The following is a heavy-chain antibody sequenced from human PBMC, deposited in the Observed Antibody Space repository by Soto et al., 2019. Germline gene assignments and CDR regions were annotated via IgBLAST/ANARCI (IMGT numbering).Heavy chain of an antibody. V-gene: IGHV3-7*03. D-gene: IGHD3-10*01. Sequence: PGGSLRLSCAASGFAFSRYWMYWVRQAPGKGLEWVANINEDGSEMNYADSVKGRFTISRDNAKTSLYLQMNSLRAEDTALYHCASWSPMVRGVRSPYYMDVWGKGTTVTVSS. CDR1: GFAFSRYW. CDR3: ASWSPMVRGVRSPYYMDV. CDR2: INEDGSEM. J-gene: IGHJ6*03.